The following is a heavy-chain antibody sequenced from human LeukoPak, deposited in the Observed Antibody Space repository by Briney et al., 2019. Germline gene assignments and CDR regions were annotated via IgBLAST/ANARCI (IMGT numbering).Heavy chain of an antibody. CDR3: ASIVVVPAAMYRYSNYEIGDY. D-gene: IGHD2-2*01. J-gene: IGHJ4*02. Sequence: GGSLRLSCAASGLTFSSHWMHWVRQAPGKGLEWVAVISYDGSNKYYADSVKGRFTISRDNSKNTLYLQMNSLRAEDTAVYYCASIVVVPAAMYRYSNYEIGDYWGQGTLVTVSS. CDR2: ISYDGSNK. V-gene: IGHV3-30-3*01. CDR1: GLTFSSHW.